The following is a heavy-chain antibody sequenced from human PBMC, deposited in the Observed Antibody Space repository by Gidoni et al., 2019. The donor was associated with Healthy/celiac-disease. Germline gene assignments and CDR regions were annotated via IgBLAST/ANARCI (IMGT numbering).Heavy chain of an antibody. CDR1: GGSIRSGGYS. D-gene: IGHD4-17*01. CDR2: IYHCGST. CDR3: ARVTTQGVVLFDY. J-gene: IGHJ4*02. V-gene: IGHV4-30-2*01. Sequence: QLQLQESGSGLVKPSQTLSLTCAVSGGSIRSGGYSWSWIRQPPGKGLEWIGYIYHCGSTYYNPSLKSRVTISVDRSKNQFSLKLSSVTAADTAVYYCARVTTQGVVLFDYWGQGTLVTVSS.